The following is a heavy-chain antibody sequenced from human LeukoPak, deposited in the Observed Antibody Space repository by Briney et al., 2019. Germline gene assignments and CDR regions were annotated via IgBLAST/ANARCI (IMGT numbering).Heavy chain of an antibody. J-gene: IGHJ4*02. Sequence: SVKVSCKASGYTFTSYAMHWVRQAPGQRLEWMGGIIPIFGTANYAQKFQGRVTITADESTSTAYMELSSLRSEDTAVYYCARSKALRLDDIYYWGQGTLVTVSS. CDR3: ARSKALRLDDIYY. CDR1: GYTFTSYA. CDR2: IIPIFGTA. V-gene: IGHV1-69*13. D-gene: IGHD3-9*01.